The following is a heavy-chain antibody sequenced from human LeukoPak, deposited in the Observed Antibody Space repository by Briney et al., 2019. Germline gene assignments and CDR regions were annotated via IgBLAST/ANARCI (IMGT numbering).Heavy chain of an antibody. J-gene: IGHJ4*02. CDR2: VRNKPNGYTT. CDR3: TRVRHGDYFDY. D-gene: IGHD4-17*01. CDR1: GFSISDHY. V-gene: IGHV3-72*01. Sequence: GGSLRLSCAASGFSISDHYMDWVRQAPGKGLECVGRVRNKPNGYTTDYGTSVKGRFTISRDDSKNSLHLQMNSLTSEDTAVYYCTRVRHGDYFDYWGQGTLVSVSS.